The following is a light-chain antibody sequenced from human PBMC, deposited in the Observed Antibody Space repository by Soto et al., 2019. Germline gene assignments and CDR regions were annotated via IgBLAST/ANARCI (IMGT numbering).Light chain of an antibody. CDR2: GAS. Sequence: EMVMTPSSRTLSRTPGEGATLSCSASQSVSNNYIAWYQPKPGQAPRPLIYGASNRATGIPDRFSGSGSGTDFTLTISRLEPEDFAVYYCQQYGSSGTFGQGTKVDIK. V-gene: IGKV3-20*01. CDR1: QSVSNNY. J-gene: IGKJ1*01. CDR3: QQYGSSGT.